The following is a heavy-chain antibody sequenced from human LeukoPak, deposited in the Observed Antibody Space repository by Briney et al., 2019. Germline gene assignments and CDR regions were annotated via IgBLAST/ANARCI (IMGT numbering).Heavy chain of an antibody. J-gene: IGHJ3*02. V-gene: IGHV3-48*04. CDR3: ARDSTRVTGAFDI. D-gene: IGHD2-21*02. CDR1: GFTFSSYS. Sequence: GGSLRLSCAASGFTFSSYSMNWVRQAPGKGLEWVSYISSSSSTIYYADSVKGRFTISRDNAKNSLYLQMNSLRAEDTAVYYCARDSTRVTGAFDIWGQGTMVTVSS. CDR2: ISSSSSTI.